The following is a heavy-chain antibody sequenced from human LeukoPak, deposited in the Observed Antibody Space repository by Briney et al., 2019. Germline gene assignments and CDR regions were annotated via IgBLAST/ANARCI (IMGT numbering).Heavy chain of an antibody. D-gene: IGHD3-22*01. V-gene: IGHV4-4*07. CDR1: GGSISSYF. Sequence: SETLSLTFTVSGGSISSYFWTWLRQPAGKGLECIVRLYNSGSTNYNPSLKSRVTMSVDTSKNQFSLKLSSVTAADTAVYYCARDFRVVVTPYYYYGMDVWGQGTTVTVSS. CDR2: LYNSGST. J-gene: IGHJ6*02. CDR3: ARDFRVVVTPYYYYGMDV.